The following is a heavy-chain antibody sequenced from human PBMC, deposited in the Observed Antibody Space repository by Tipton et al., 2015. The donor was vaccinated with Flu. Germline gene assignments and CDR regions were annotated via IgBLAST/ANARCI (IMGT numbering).Heavy chain of an antibody. CDR2: MFYSGST. V-gene: IGHV4-39*01. CDR3: TRQVEAATRSSS. Sequence: VKPSETLSLTCSVSTGLIRGSSYYWGWIRQSPGKGLEWIGSMFYSGSTYYNPSLKSRATISVDTSKNQFSLKMKSVTVADTAVYYCTRQVEAATRSSSWGQGTLVTVSS. CDR1: TGLIRGSSYY. D-gene: IGHD2-15*01. J-gene: IGHJ4*02.